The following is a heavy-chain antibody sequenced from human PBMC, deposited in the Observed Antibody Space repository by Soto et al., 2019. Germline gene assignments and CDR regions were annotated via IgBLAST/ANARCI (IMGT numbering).Heavy chain of an antibody. CDR1: GGSISSGGYY. D-gene: IGHD5-18*01. J-gene: IGHJ6*02. CDR3: ARFVDTAMVTVTSYYYGMDV. V-gene: IGHV4-31*03. Sequence: SETLSLTCTVSGGSISSGGYYWSWIRQHPGKGLEWIGFIYYSGSTYYNPSLKSRVTISVDTSKNQFSLKLSSVTAADTAVYYCARFVDTAMVTVTSYYYGMDVWGQGTTVTVSS. CDR2: IYYSGST.